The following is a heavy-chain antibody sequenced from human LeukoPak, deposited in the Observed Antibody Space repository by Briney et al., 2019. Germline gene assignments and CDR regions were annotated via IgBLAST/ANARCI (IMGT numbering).Heavy chain of an antibody. CDR2: LSRGGNTI. CDR3: ARVTAATGAYYFGY. J-gene: IGHJ4*02. Sequence: PGGSLRLSCAASGFTFSDYYMSWIRQAPGMGLEWVSYLSRGGNTIYYADSVKGRFTISRDNAKNSLYLQMNSLRAEDTAVYYCARVTAATGAYYFGYWGQGTLVTVSS. D-gene: IGHD1-1*01. CDR1: GFTFSDYY. V-gene: IGHV3-11*01.